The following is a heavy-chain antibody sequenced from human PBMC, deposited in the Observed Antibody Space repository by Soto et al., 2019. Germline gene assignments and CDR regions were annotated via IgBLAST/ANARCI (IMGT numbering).Heavy chain of an antibody. CDR3: ARVPSP. Sequence: PSETLSLTCAVSGGSISSGGYSWSWIRQPPGKGLEWIGYIYHSGSTYYNPSLKSRVTISVDRSKNQFSLKLSSVTAADTAAYYCARVPSPWGQGTLVNVSS. J-gene: IGHJ5*02. CDR1: GGSISSGGYS. CDR2: IYHSGST. V-gene: IGHV4-30-2*01.